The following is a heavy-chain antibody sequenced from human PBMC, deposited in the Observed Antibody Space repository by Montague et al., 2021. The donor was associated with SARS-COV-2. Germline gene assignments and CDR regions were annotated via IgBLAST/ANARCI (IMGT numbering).Heavy chain of an antibody. D-gene: IGHD3-9*01. CDR3: ARHALGYFDWLNEGYFDY. J-gene: IGHJ4*02. CDR2: IYYSGST. CDR1: GGSIRNYY. Sequence: SETLSLTCAVSGGSIRNYYWSWIRQPPGKGLEWIGYIYYSGSTNYNPPLKSRVTISIDTSKNQFSLKLSSVTAADTAVYYCARHALGYFDWLNEGYFDYWGQGTLVTVSS. V-gene: IGHV4-59*08.